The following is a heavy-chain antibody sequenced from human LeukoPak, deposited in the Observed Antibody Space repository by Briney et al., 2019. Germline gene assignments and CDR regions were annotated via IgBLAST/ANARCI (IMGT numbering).Heavy chain of an antibody. CDR2: IIPIFGTA. Sequence: GASVKVSCKASGGTFSSYAISWVRQAPGQGLEWMGGIIPIFGTANYAQKFQGRVTITADESTSTAYMELSSLRSEDTAVYYCARGVGAAAGTAEFDYWGQGTLVTVS. J-gene: IGHJ4*02. CDR3: ARGVGAAAGTAEFDY. V-gene: IGHV1-69*13. CDR1: GGTFSSYA. D-gene: IGHD6-13*01.